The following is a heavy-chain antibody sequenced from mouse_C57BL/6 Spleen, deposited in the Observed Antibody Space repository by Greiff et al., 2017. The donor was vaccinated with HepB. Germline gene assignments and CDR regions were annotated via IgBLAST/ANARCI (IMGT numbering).Heavy chain of an antibody. CDR1: GYAFSSSW. D-gene: IGHD3-1*01. Sequence: VQLQQSGPELVKPGASVKISCKASGYAFSSSWMNWVKQRPGKGLEWIGRIYPGDGDTNYNGKFKGKATLTADKSSSTAYMQRSSLTSEDSAVYFCGRAPLSGSYFDYWVQGTTLTVSS. V-gene: IGHV1-82*01. J-gene: IGHJ2*01. CDR3: GRAPLSGSYFDY. CDR2: IYPGDGDT.